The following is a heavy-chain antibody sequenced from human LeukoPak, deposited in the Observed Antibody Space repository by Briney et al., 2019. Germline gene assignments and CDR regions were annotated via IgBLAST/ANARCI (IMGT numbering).Heavy chain of an antibody. V-gene: IGHV1-18*01. Sequence: ASVKVSCKASGYTFTSDGISWVRQAPGQGLEWMGWISAYNGNTNYAQKLQGRVTMTTDTSTSTAYMELRSLRSDDTAVYYCARGEGWYCSSTSCYDTYYYYGMDVWGQGTTVTVSS. J-gene: IGHJ6*02. CDR2: ISAYNGNT. D-gene: IGHD2-2*01. CDR3: ARGEGWYCSSTSCYDTYYYYGMDV. CDR1: GYTFTSDG.